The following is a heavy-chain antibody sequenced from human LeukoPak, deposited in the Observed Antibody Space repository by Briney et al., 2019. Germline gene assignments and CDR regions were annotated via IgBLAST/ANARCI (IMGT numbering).Heavy chain of an antibody. J-gene: IGHJ6*02. D-gene: IGHD6-19*01. CDR1: GGSISSYY. CDR3: ARSIVVAGFVSDYYYYGMDV. V-gene: IGHV4-59*08. CDR2: IYYSGSP. Sequence: PSETLSLTCTVAGGSISSYYWSWIRQPPGKGLEWVGYIYYSGSPTYNPSLKSRVAISIHTSKKHFSLKLSSVTAADTAVYYCARSIVVAGFVSDYYYYGMDVWGQGTTVTVSS.